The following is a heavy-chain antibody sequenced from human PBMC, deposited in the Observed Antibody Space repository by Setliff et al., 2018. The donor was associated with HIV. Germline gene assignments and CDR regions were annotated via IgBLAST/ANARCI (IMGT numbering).Heavy chain of an antibody. CDR1: GGSGSSSRFY. Sequence: PSETLSLTCTVSGGSGSSSRFYWGWIRQPPGKGLEWIGNIYRSGSTYYNPSLRSRVTISVDTDKNQFYLNLNSVTDADTALYYCARHKDSDYVWGSYRPDGFDIWGQGTTVTVSS. V-gene: IGHV4-39*01. J-gene: IGHJ3*02. CDR3: ARHKDSDYVWGSYRPDGFDI. CDR2: IYRSGST. D-gene: IGHD3-16*02.